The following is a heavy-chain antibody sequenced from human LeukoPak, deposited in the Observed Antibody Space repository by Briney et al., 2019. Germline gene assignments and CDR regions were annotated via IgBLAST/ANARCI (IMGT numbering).Heavy chain of an antibody. V-gene: IGHV3-53*01. CDR1: GFTVSGNY. D-gene: IGHD1-26*01. CDR3: AKERWELLDYFDY. J-gene: IGHJ4*02. Sequence: PGGSLRLSCAASGFTVSGNYMSWVRQAPGKGLEWVSVIYSSDNTYYIDSVKGRFTISRDNSKNTLYLQMNSLRAEDTAVYYCAKERWELLDYFDYWGQGTLVTVSS. CDR2: IYSSDNT.